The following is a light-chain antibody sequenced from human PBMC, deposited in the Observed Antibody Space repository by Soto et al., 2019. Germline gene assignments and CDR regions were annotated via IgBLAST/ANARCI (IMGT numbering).Light chain of an antibody. V-gene: IGKV2-28*01. CDR3: MQALQTSWT. Sequence: DIVMTQSPLSLPVTPGEPASISCRSSQSLLHSNGYNYLDWYLQKPGQSPQLLIYLGSNRASGVPDRFSGSGSGRDFTLKSSRVEAEDVGVYYCMQALQTSWTFGQGTKVEIK. J-gene: IGKJ1*01. CDR2: LGS. CDR1: QSLLHSNGYNY.